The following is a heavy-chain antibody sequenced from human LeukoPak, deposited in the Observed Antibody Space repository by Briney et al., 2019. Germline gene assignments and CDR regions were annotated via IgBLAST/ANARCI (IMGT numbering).Heavy chain of an antibody. CDR3: ARDHRGYSYGLFDN. CDR1: GGSMSSYY. CDR2: IYYSGST. V-gene: IGHV4-59*01. Sequence: SETLSLTCTVSGGSMSSYYWSWIRQPPGKGPEWIGSIYYSGSTNYNPSLKSRVTISVDTSKNQFSLRLSSVTAADTAVYYCARDHRGYSYGLFDNWGQGTLVTVSS. D-gene: IGHD5-18*01. J-gene: IGHJ4*02.